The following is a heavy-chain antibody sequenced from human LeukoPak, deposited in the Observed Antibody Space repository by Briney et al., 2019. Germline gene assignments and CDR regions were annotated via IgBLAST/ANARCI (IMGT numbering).Heavy chain of an antibody. CDR1: GFTFSRYS. Sequence: PGGSLRLSCAASGFTFSRYSMSWVRQAPGKGLQWVSTISGSGTTIYYADSVKGRFTISRDNSRNTIYLQINSLRAEDTAVYYCAKDSGGTYFYYYSYMDVWGKGTTVTVSS. D-gene: IGHD1-26*01. J-gene: IGHJ6*03. CDR2: ISGSGTTI. CDR3: AKDSGGTYFYYYSYMDV. V-gene: IGHV3-23*01.